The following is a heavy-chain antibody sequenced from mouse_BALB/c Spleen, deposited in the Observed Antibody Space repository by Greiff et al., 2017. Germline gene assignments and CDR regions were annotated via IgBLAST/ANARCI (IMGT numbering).Heavy chain of an antibody. CDR1: GYTFTEYT. CDR3: ARGAYYRYEDYAMDY. J-gene: IGHJ4*01. CDR2: INPYNDGT. D-gene: IGHD2-14*01. Sequence: EVQLQQSGPELVKPGASVKISCKTSGYTFTEYTMHWVKQKPGQGLEWIGYINPYNDGTKYNEKFKGKATLTSDKSSSTAYMELSSLTSEDSAVYYCARGAYYRYEDYAMDYWGQGTSVTVSS. V-gene: IGHV1-14*01.